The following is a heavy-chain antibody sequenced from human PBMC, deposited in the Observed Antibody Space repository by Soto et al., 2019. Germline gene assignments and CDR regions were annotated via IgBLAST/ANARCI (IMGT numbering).Heavy chain of an antibody. D-gene: IGHD3-9*01. Sequence: QVQLQESAPGLVKPSETLSLTCTVSGGSIRSNYWSWIRQPPGKGLEWIGYIYYSGSTNYNPSLRGRLTISVDTSKSQFSLKLSSVTAADTAVYFCARGHYDWNYWGQGTLVTVST. CDR3: ARGHYDWNY. V-gene: IGHV4-59*01. J-gene: IGHJ4*02. CDR1: GGSIRSNY. CDR2: IYYSGST.